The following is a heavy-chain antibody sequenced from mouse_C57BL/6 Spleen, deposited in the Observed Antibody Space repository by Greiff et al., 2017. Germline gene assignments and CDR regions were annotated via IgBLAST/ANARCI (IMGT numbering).Heavy chain of an antibody. V-gene: IGHV1-69*01. CDR1: GYTFTSYW. J-gene: IGHJ2*01. CDR3: ARGTAQDTYYFDY. CDR2: IDPSDSYT. Sequence: QVQLQQPGAELVMPGASVKLSCKASGYTFTSYWMHWVKQRPGQGLEWIGEIDPSDSYTNYNQKFKGKSTLTVDKSSSTAYMQLSSLTSEDSAVYYCARGTAQDTYYFDYWGQGTTLTVSS. D-gene: IGHD3-2*02.